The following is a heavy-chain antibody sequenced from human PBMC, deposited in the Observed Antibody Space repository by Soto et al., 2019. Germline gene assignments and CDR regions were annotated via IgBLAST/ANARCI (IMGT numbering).Heavy chain of an antibody. J-gene: IGHJ3*02. CDR2: ISAYNGNT. CDR1: GYTFTSYG. CDR3: ATIFGVVIDDAFDI. Sequence: ASVKVSCKASGYTFTSYGISWVRQAPGQGLEWMGWISAYNGNTNYAQKLQGRVTMTTDTSTSTAYMELRSLRSDDTAVYYCATIFGVVIDDAFDIWGQGTMVTVS. V-gene: IGHV1-18*01. D-gene: IGHD3-3*01.